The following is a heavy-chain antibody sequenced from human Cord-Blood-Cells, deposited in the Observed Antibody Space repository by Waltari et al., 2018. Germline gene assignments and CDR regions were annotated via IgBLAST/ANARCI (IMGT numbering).Heavy chain of an antibody. CDR2: INHSGST. J-gene: IGHJ4*02. CDR1: GGSFSGYY. CDR3: ASKSNWNMFDY. D-gene: IGHD1-20*01. Sequence: QVQLQQWGAGLLKPSETLSLTCAVYGGSFSGYYWSWIRQPPGKGLEWVGEINHSGSTHYNPSLKGRVTISVDPSKNQFSLKLSSVTAADTAVYYCASKSNWNMFDYWGQGTLVTVSS. V-gene: IGHV4-34*01.